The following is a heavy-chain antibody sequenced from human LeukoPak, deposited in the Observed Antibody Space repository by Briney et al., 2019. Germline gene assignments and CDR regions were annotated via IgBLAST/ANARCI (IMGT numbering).Heavy chain of an antibody. CDR3: ARHTDGNHLDY. V-gene: IGHV4-59*08. D-gene: IGHD2-8*01. CDR1: GVSSSSSY. Sequence: PSETLSLTCTVSGVSSSSSYWSWIRQPPGKGLEWIGYIFYTGDSNHNPSLKSRVSISLDTSKNQISLKLSSVTAADTAVYYCARHTDGNHLDYWGQGTLVTVSS. CDR2: IFYTGDS. J-gene: IGHJ4*02.